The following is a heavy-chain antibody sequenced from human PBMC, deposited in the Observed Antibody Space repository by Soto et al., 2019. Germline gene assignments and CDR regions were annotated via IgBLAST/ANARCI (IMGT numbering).Heavy chain of an antibody. J-gene: IGHJ1*01. CDR3: AKPGYSSGWYVQY. V-gene: IGHV4-34*01. Sequence: KPSETLSLTCAVYGGSFSGYYWSWIRQPPGKGLEWIGEINHSGSTNYNPSLKSRVTISVDTSKNQFSLKLSSVTAADTAVYYCAKPGYSSGWYVQYWGQGTLVTVSS. CDR1: GGSFSGYY. D-gene: IGHD6-19*01. CDR2: INHSGST.